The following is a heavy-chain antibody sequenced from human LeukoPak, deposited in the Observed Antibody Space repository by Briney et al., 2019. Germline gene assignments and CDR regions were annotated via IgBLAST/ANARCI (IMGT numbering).Heavy chain of an antibody. Sequence: PGGSLRLSCVASEFIFSDYWMSWVRQAPGKRLEWVANIKQGGREEKYVGSVKGRFAISRDDAKSTLYLQMDSLSGDDTAVYYCARDNGGWFDSWGRGTLVTVSS. D-gene: IGHD3-10*01. V-gene: IGHV3-7*03. J-gene: IGHJ5*01. CDR2: IKQGGREE. CDR1: EFIFSDYW. CDR3: ARDNGGWFDS.